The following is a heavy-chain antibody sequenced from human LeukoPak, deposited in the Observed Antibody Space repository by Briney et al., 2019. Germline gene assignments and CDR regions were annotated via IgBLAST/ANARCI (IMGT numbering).Heavy chain of an antibody. CDR1: GVTFSSYW. Sequence: GGSLTLSCAASGVTFSSYWMHWVRQAPGKGLVWVSRINSDGSSTSYADSVKGRFTISRDNAKNTLYLQMNSLRAEDTAVYYCARRDFYDSSGYPFDYWGQGTLVTVSS. D-gene: IGHD3-22*01. CDR2: INSDGSST. CDR3: ARRDFYDSSGYPFDY. V-gene: IGHV3-74*01. J-gene: IGHJ4*02.